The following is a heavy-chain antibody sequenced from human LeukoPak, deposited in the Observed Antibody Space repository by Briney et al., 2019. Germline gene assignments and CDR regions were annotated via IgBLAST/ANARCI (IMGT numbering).Heavy chain of an antibody. V-gene: IGHV3-30*03. Sequence: GTSLRLSCAASGFTFSSYGMHWVRQAPGKGLEWVAVISYDGSDKYYADSVKGRFTISRDNPRNTLYLQMNSLRAEDTAVYYCVRGLAASSNYWGQGTLVSVSS. CDR3: VRGLAASSNY. CDR1: GFTFSSYG. J-gene: IGHJ4*02. CDR2: ISYDGSDK. D-gene: IGHD1-26*01.